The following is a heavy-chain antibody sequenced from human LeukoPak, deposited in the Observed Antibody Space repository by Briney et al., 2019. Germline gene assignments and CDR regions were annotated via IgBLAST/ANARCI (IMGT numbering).Heavy chain of an antibody. CDR2: IYYSGST. V-gene: IGHV4-61*01. D-gene: IGHD6-19*01. CDR1: GGSVSSGSYY. J-gene: IGHJ4*02. CDR3: ASGKGYSSGWPHFDY. Sequence: SETLSLTCTVSGGSVSSGSYYWSWIRQPPGKGLEWIGYIYYSGSTNYNPSLKSRVTLSVDTSKNQFSLKLSSVTAADTAVYYCASGKGYSSGWPHFDYWGQGTLVTVSS.